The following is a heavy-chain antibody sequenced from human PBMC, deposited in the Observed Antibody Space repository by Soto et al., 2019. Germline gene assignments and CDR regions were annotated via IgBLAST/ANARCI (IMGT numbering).Heavy chain of an antibody. CDR3: ARRSYSYGTFDY. D-gene: IGHD3-16*01. CDR2: ISANYVDT. CDR1: GYNFPSYG. J-gene: IGHJ4*02. V-gene: IGHV1-18*01. Sequence: HLLQSGPEVKKPGALVNISCKASGYNFPSYGINWVRQAPGQGFEWMGWISANYVDTKYAQKFQDRISMTKDTSTTTVYMELISLTSDDTAVYFCARRSYSYGTFDYWGQGALVTVSS.